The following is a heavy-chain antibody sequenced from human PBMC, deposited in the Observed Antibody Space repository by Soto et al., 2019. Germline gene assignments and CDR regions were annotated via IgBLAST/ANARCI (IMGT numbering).Heavy chain of an antibody. CDR2: ISAYNGNT. CDR1: GYSFTSYG. CDR3: ARDCGTFTLAVTVP. D-gene: IGHD6-19*01. Sequence: ASVKVSCKASGYSFTSYGISWVRQAPGQGLEWMGWISAYNGNTKFEQNFQGRVTMTTDTPTSTAYMELRSLRSDDTAVYYCARDCGTFTLAVTVPWGQGTLVTVSS. V-gene: IGHV1-18*01. J-gene: IGHJ1*01.